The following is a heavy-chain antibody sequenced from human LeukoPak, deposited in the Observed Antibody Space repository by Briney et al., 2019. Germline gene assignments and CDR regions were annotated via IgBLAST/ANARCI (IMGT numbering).Heavy chain of an antibody. J-gene: IGHJ4*02. Sequence: GGSLRLSCAASGFTFSSYAMSWVRQAPGKGLESVSAISGSGGSTYSADSVKGRFTISRDNSKNTLYLQMNSLRAEDTAVYYCAKSGGTTGTSLFDYWGQGTLVTVSS. CDR3: AKSGGTTGTSLFDY. D-gene: IGHD1-1*01. CDR1: GFTFSSYA. V-gene: IGHV3-23*01. CDR2: ISGSGGST.